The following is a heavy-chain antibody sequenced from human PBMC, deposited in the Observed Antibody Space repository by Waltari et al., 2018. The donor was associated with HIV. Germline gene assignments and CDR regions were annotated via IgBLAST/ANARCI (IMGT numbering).Heavy chain of an antibody. Sequence: QVQLVESGGGVVQPGRSLRLSCAASGFTFSSYDMPWAVQGPGKGLEVGALIWNDGLNKYYAGSVKGRFTITRDNSQNTLHLQMNSLRAEDTAVYYCARDRSYNMARLGWFDPWGQGTLVTVSS. V-gene: IGHV3-33*01. CDR1: GFTFSSYD. CDR2: IWNDGLNK. J-gene: IGHJ5*02. D-gene: IGHD1-20*01. CDR3: ARDRSYNMARLGWFDP.